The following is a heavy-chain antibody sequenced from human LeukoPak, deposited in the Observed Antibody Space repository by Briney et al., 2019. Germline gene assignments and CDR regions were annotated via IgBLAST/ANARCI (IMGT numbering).Heavy chain of an antibody. D-gene: IGHD3-10*01. CDR3: AKERGAYIGGAFDY. CDR2: ITWSGGST. V-gene: IGHV3-20*04. Sequence: PGGSLRLSCAASGFRFDDYAMSWVRQVPGKGLEWVSGITWSGGSTGYVDSVKGRFSISRDNAKNSLYLQMDSVRAEDTALYYCAKERGAYIGGAFDYWGQGTLVTVSS. J-gene: IGHJ4*02. CDR1: GFRFDDYA.